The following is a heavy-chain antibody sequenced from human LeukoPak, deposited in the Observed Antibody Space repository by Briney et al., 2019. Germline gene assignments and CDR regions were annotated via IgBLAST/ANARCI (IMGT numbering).Heavy chain of an antibody. J-gene: IGHJ6*03. D-gene: IGHD4-17*01. CDR3: AREGTTVTTSYYYYMDV. Sequence: GASVKVSCKASGYTVTDYYFHWLRQAPGQGLEWMGWINPKTGGTKFLQKFQGRVTMTRDTSISTAYMELSRLRSDDTAVYYCAREGTTVTTSYYYYMDVWGKGTTVTVSS. CDR1: GYTVTDYY. V-gene: IGHV1-2*02. CDR2: INPKTGGT.